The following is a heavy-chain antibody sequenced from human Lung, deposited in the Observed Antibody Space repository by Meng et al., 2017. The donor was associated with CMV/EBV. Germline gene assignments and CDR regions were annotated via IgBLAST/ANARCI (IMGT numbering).Heavy chain of an antibody. V-gene: IGHV4-59*01. Sequence: GSXRLXCTVSGGSINNYYWGWIRQPPGKGLEWIGYIYYSGSTNYNPSLKSRVTISVDTSKNQFSLKLSSVTAADTAVYFCARIYWSSTSCYNDYWGQRTLVTVSS. D-gene: IGHD2-2*01. J-gene: IGHJ4*02. CDR1: GGSINNYY. CDR3: ARIYWSSTSCYNDY. CDR2: IYYSGST.